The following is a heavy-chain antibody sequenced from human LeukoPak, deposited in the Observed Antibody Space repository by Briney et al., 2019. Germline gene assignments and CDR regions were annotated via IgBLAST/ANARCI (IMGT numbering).Heavy chain of an antibody. Sequence: KPSETLSLTCTVSGGSISSHYWSWIRQPPGKGLEWIGYIYYSGSTNYNPSLKSRVTISVDTSKNQFSLKLSSVTAADTAVYYCASSRDKLDAFDIWGQGTMVTVSS. J-gene: IGHJ3*02. D-gene: IGHD1-26*01. V-gene: IGHV4-59*11. CDR3: ASSRDKLDAFDI. CDR1: GGSISSHY. CDR2: IYYSGST.